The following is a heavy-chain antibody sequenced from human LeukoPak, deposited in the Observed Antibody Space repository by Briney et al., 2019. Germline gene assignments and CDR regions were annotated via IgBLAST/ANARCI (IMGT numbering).Heavy chain of an antibody. J-gene: IGHJ6*03. CDR2: ISAYNGNT. CDR3: ARSYYYDSSGYRSGYYYMDV. V-gene: IGHV1-18*01. Sequence: GASVKVSCKASGYTFTSYGISWVRQAPGQGLEWMGWISAYNGNTNYAQKLQGRVTMTTDTSTSTAYMELRSLRSDDTAVYYCARSYYYDSSGYRSGYYYMDVWGKGTTVTVSS. CDR1: GYTFTSYG. D-gene: IGHD3-22*01.